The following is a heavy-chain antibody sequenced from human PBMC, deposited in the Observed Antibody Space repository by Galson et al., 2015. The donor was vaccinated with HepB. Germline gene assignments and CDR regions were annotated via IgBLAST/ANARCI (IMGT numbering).Heavy chain of an antibody. CDR2: ISTSGSTV. J-gene: IGHJ4*02. Sequence: SLRLSCAASGFTFSDYYMNWIRQAPGKGLEWVSYISTSGSTVYYIDSVKGRFTISRDNSKNTLYLQMNSLRAEDTAVYYCARDDYYYGSALWGQGTLVTVSS. V-gene: IGHV3-11*04. CDR3: ARDDYYYGSAL. D-gene: IGHD3-10*01. CDR1: GFTFSDYY.